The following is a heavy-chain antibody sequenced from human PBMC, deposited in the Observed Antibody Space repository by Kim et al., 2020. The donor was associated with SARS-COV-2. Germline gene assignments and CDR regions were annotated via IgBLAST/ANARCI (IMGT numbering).Heavy chain of an antibody. Sequence: GGSLRLSCAASGFTFDDYAMHWVRQAPGKGLEWVSGISWNSGSIGYADSVKGRFTISRDNAKNSLYLQMNSLRAEDTALYYCAKAVAAAGPGFDYWGQGTLVTVS. CDR2: ISWNSGSI. CDR1: GFTFDDYA. D-gene: IGHD6-13*01. J-gene: IGHJ4*02. CDR3: AKAVAAAGPGFDY. V-gene: IGHV3-9*01.